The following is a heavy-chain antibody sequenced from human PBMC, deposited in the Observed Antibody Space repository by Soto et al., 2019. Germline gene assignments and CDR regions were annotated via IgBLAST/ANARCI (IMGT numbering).Heavy chain of an antibody. CDR1: GFTFSNYA. CDR3: AKDRGGSYYDFDY. V-gene: IGHV3-23*01. J-gene: IGHJ4*02. CDR2: ISSSGGTT. Sequence: GGSLRLSCAASGFTFSNYAMTWVRQAPGKGLEWVSAISSSGGTTYYADSVKGRFTISRDNSKSTLYLQMNSLRAEDTAVYYCAKDRGGSYYDFDYWGQGTLVTVSS. D-gene: IGHD1-26*01.